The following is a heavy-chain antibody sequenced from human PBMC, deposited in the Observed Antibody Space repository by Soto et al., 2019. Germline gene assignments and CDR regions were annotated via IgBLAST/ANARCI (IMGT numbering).Heavy chain of an antibody. CDR1: GYTFTSYG. CDR3: ARDKDRGYSYGYGYYYYGMDV. V-gene: IGHV1-18*01. Sequence: ASVKVSCKASGYTFTSYGISWVRQAPGQGLEWMGWISAYNGNTNYAQKLQGRVNMTTDTSTSTAYMELRSLRSDDTAVYYCARDKDRGYSYGYGYYYYGMDVGR. J-gene: IGHJ6*02. D-gene: IGHD5-18*01. CDR2: ISAYNGNT.